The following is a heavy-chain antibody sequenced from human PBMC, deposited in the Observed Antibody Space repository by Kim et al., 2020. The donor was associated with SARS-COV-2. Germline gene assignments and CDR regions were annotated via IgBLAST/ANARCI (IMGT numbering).Heavy chain of an antibody. Sequence: GGSLRLSCAASGFTFSSYSMNWVRQAPGKGLEWVSYISSSSTIYYADSVKGRFTISRDNAKNSLYLQMNSLRDEDTAVYYCARDAHGYCSGGIYSIGYWG. CDR1: GFTFSSYS. J-gene: IGHJ4*01. V-gene: IGHV3-48*02. D-gene: IGHD2-15*01. CDR2: ISSSSTI. CDR3: ARDAHGYCSGGIYSIGY.